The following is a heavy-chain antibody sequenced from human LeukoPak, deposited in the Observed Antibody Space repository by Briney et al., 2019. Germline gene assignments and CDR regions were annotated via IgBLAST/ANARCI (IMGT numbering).Heavy chain of an antibody. V-gene: IGHV4-4*09. CDR3: AKTDHYYYFMDV. Sequence: SETLSLTCTVSGGSVSSYYWSWIRQPPGKGLEWVGYIYTSGSTYYNPSLKSRVTISVDTPKNQFSLRLSSVTAADTALYYCAKTDHYYYFMDVWGKGTTVTVSS. CDR1: GGSVSSYY. D-gene: IGHD2-21*02. J-gene: IGHJ6*03. CDR2: IYTSGST.